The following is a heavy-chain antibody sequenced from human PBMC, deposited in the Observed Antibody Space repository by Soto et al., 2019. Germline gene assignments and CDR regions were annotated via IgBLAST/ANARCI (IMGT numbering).Heavy chain of an antibody. Sequence: SVKVSCKASGYTFTNYGIHWVRQAPGQRLEWMGWINAGNGNTKYSQNFQGRVTITRDTSASTAYMELSSLRSEDTAVFYCARSGYSSGWYHWYFDLWGRGTLVTVSS. D-gene: IGHD6-19*01. V-gene: IGHV1-3*01. CDR1: GYTFTNYG. J-gene: IGHJ2*01. CDR3: ARSGYSSGWYHWYFDL. CDR2: INAGNGNT.